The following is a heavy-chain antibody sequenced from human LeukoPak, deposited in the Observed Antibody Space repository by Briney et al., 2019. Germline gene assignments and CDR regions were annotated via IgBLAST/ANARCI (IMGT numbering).Heavy chain of an antibody. CDR1: GFDFSSNW. J-gene: IGHJ4*02. D-gene: IGHD3-22*01. CDR3: ARDVRYYYDSSGYYYEY. CDR2: IKGDGIST. V-gene: IGHV3-74*01. Sequence: PGGSLRLSCAASGFDFSSNWMHWVRHAPGQGLVWVSRIKGDGISTYYADSVKGRFTISRDNSKNTLYLQMNSLRAEDTAVYYCARDVRYYYDSSGYYYEYWGQGTLVTVSS.